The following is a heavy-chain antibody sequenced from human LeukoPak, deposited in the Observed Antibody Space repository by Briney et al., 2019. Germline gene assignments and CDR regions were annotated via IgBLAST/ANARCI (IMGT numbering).Heavy chain of an antibody. D-gene: IGHD3-10*02. CDR2: IKQDGSEK. Sequence: GGSLRLSCAASGFTFSSYWMSWVRQAPGKGLEWVANIKQDGSEKYYVDSVKGRFTISRDNAKNSLYLQMYSLRAEDTAVYYCAELGITMIGGVWGKGTTVTISS. V-gene: IGHV3-7*01. CDR3: AELGITMIGGV. J-gene: IGHJ6*04. CDR1: GFTFSSYW.